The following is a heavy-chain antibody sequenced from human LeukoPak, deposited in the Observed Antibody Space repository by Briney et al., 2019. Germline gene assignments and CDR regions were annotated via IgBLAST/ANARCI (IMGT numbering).Heavy chain of an antibody. CDR3: ARNSGGDCPDY. V-gene: IGHV4-39*07. D-gene: IGHD2-21*02. Sequence: SETLSLTCTVSGGSISSSSYYWGWIRQPPGKGLEWIGSIYYSGSTYYNPSLKSRVTISVDTSKNQFSLKLSSVTAADTAVYYCARNSGGDCPDYGGQGTLVTVSS. J-gene: IGHJ4*02. CDR1: GGSISSSSYY. CDR2: IYYSGST.